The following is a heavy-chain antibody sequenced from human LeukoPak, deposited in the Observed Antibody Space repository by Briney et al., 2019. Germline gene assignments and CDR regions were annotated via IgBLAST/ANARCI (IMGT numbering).Heavy chain of an antibody. Sequence: GGSLRLSCAASGFTFSSYAMSWVRQAPGKGLEWVSAISGSGGSTYYADSVKGRFTTSRDNSKNTLYLQMNSLRAEDTAVYYCAKDSHKLRGTPTFWYWGQGTLVTVSS. D-gene: IGHD1-26*01. CDR3: AKDSHKLRGTPTFWY. CDR2: ISGSGGST. J-gene: IGHJ4*02. V-gene: IGHV3-23*01. CDR1: GFTFSSYA.